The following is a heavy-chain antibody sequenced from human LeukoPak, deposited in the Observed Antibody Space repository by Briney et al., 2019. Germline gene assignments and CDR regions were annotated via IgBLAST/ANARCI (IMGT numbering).Heavy chain of an antibody. CDR3: AKATRGLLRFLERDRGYFDY. CDR2: ISGSGGST. J-gene: IGHJ4*02. D-gene: IGHD3-3*01. V-gene: IGHV3-23*01. Sequence: GGSLRLSCAASGFTLSSYAMSSVRQAPGKGLEWVSAISGSGGSTYYADSVKGRYPISRDNSKNTLYLQMNSLRAEDTAVYYCAKATRGLLRFLERDRGYFDYWGQGTLVTVSS. CDR1: GFTLSSYA.